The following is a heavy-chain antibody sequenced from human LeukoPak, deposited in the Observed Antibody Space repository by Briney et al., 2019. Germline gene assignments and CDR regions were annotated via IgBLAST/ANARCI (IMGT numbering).Heavy chain of an antibody. J-gene: IGHJ4*02. V-gene: IGHV3-49*03. D-gene: IGHD3-22*01. CDR3: TRDLPYYYDSSGYSGY. CDR1: GFTFGDYI. Sequence: GGSLRLSCTASGFTFGDYIMSWFRQAPGRGLEWVGFIRSKAYGGTTEYAASVKGRFTISRGDSKSIAYLQMNSLKNEDTAVYYCTRDLPYYYDSSGYSGYWGQGTLVTVSS. CDR2: IRSKAYGGTT.